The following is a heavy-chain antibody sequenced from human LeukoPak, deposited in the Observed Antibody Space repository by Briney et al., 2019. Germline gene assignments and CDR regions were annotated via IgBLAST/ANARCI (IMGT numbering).Heavy chain of an antibody. CDR3: ALTWSRDGYNLFDY. Sequence: KSSETLSLTCAVYGGSFSGYYWSWIRQPTGKGLEWIGEINHSGSTNYNPSLKSRVTISVDTSKNQFSLKLSSVTAADTAVYYCALTWSRDGYNLFDYWGQGTLVTVSS. CDR2: INHSGST. D-gene: IGHD5-24*01. J-gene: IGHJ4*02. V-gene: IGHV4-34*01. CDR1: GGSFSGYY.